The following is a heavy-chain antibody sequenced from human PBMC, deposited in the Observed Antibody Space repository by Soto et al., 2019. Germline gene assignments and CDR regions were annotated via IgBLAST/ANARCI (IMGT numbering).Heavy chain of an antibody. Sequence: SETLSLTCTVSGGSISSYYWSWIRQPPGKGLEWIVYIYYSGSTNYNPSLKSRVTISVDTSKNLFSLKLSSVTAADTAVYYCARDSMVRGVIIIPGAFDIWGQGTMVT. CDR3: ARDSMVRGVIIIPGAFDI. J-gene: IGHJ3*02. CDR1: GGSISSYY. V-gene: IGHV4-59*01. D-gene: IGHD3-10*01. CDR2: IYYSGST.